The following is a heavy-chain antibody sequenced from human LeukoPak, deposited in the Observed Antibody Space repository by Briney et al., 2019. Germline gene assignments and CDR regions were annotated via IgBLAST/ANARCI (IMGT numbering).Heavy chain of an antibody. CDR2: IKSKIGGATA. CDR3: ATDRAWFDP. Sequence: GGSLTLSCAASGITFSTAWMSWFRQAPGKGLEWVGRIKSKIGGATADYAAPVKDRFTIPRDDSKNTLYLQMNSLKTEDTAVYYCATDRAWFDPWGQGTLVTVSS. J-gene: IGHJ5*02. V-gene: IGHV3-15*01. D-gene: IGHD3-10*01. CDR1: GITFSTAW.